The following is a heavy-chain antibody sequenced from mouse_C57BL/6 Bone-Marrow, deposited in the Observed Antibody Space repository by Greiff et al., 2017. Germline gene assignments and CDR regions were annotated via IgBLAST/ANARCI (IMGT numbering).Heavy chain of an antibody. CDR2: IHPNSGST. V-gene: IGHV1-64*01. CDR1: GYTFTSYW. Sequence: QVQLQQPGAELVKPGASVKLSCKASGYTFTSYWMHWVKQRPGQGLEWIGMIHPNSGSTNYNEKFKSKATLTVDKSSSIAYMQLSSLTSEDSAVYYCARGLYDGYYGNYWGQGTSVTVSS. J-gene: IGHJ4*01. D-gene: IGHD2-3*01. CDR3: ARGLYDGYYGNY.